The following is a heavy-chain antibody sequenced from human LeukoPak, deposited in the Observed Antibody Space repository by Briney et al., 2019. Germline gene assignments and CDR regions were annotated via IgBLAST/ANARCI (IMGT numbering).Heavy chain of an antibody. CDR3: AREYYYGSGSYPDY. V-gene: IGHV1-2*02. CDR1: GYIFISYG. D-gene: IGHD3-10*01. CDR2: INPNSGGT. J-gene: IGHJ4*02. Sequence: GASVKVSCKTSGYIFISYGISWVRQAPGQGLEWMGWINPNSGGTNYAQKFQGRVTMTRDTSISTAYMELSRLRSDDTAVYYCAREYYYGSGSYPDYWGQGTLVTVSS.